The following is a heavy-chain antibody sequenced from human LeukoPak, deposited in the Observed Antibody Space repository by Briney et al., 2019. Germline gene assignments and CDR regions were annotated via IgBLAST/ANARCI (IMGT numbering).Heavy chain of an antibody. Sequence: ASVKVSCKASGYTFTSYYMHWVRQAPGQGLEWTGIINPSGGSTSYAQKFQGRVTMTRDTSTSTVYKELSSLRSEDTAVYYCARDPSYYDILTGQNYYFDYWGQGTLVTVSS. V-gene: IGHV1-46*01. CDR2: INPSGGST. CDR3: ARDPSYYDILTGQNYYFDY. J-gene: IGHJ4*02. CDR1: GYTFTSYY. D-gene: IGHD3-9*01.